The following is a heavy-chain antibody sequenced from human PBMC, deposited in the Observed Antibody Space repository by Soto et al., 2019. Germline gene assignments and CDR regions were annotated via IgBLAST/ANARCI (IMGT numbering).Heavy chain of an antibody. J-gene: IGHJ4*02. CDR3: ARQIYDSDTGPNFQYYFDS. CDR1: GYSFAGYW. D-gene: IGHD3-22*01. Sequence: GESLKISCKGSGYSFAGYWISWVRQKPGKGLEWMGRIDPSDSQTYYSPSFRGHVTISVTKSITTVFLQWSSLRASDTAMYYCARQIYDSDTGPNFQYYFDSWGQGTPVTVSS. CDR2: IDPSDSQT. V-gene: IGHV5-10-1*01.